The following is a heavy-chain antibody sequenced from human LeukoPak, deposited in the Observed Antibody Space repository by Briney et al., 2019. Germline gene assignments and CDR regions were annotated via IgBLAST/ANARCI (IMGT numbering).Heavy chain of an antibody. CDR2: IGNTET. J-gene: IGHJ4*02. V-gene: IGHV3-23*01. D-gene: IGHD3-3*01. CDR3: AKDWIQFNRIFDCFDS. CDR1: GFPFETNA. Sequence: GGSLRLACETSGFPFETNAMSWVRQAPGKGLEWVSTIGNTETFYADSVTGRFTISRDNSKNTVYLHMHSLRVEDTAVYFSAKDWIQFNRIFDCFDSWGQGTLVTVSS.